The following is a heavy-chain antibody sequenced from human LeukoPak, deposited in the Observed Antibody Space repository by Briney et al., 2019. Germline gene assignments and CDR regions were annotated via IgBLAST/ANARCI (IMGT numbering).Heavy chain of an antibody. D-gene: IGHD2-21*02. CDR2: IYSGGST. CDR3: ARMTYASAHFNY. Sequence: GGSLRLSCAASGFTVSSNYMSWVRQAPGKGLEWVSVIYSGGSTYYADSVKGRFTISRDNSKNTVYLQTNSLRAEDTAVYYCARMTYASAHFNYWGQGTLVTVSS. V-gene: IGHV3-66*02. J-gene: IGHJ4*02. CDR1: GFTVSSNY.